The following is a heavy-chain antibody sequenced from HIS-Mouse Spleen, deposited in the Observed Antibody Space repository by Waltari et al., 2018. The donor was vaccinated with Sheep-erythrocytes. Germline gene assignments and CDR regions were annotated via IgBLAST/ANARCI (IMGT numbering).Heavy chain of an antibody. D-gene: IGHD2-8*01. Sequence: QVQLVESGGGVVQPGRSLRLPCAASGFTFSSYGMHWVRQAPGKGLEWVAVISYDGSNKNYADSVKGRFTISRDNSKNTLYLQMNSLRAEDTAVYYCAKGDAMVYDAFDIWGQGTMVTVSS. CDR1: GFTFSSYG. J-gene: IGHJ3*02. CDR3: AKGDAMVYDAFDI. V-gene: IGHV3-30*18. CDR2: ISYDGSNK.